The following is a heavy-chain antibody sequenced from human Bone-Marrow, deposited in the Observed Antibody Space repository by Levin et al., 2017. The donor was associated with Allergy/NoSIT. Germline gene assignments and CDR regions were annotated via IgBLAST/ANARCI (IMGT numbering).Heavy chain of an antibody. D-gene: IGHD5-18*01. V-gene: IGHV3-11*01. CDR1: GFTFSVFY. J-gene: IGHJ4*02. CDR2: ISSSGDTI. Sequence: LSLTCAASGFTFSVFYMLWIPKASGRGLEWLSYISSSGDTIYYADSVKGRITVSRDNAKKSLYLQMNSLRAEDTAVYYCARLDGAMGAYWGQGTLATVSS. CDR3: ARLDGAMGAY.